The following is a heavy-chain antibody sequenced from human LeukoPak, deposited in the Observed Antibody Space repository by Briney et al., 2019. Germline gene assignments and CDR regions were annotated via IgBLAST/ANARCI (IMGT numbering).Heavy chain of an antibody. CDR1: GVPFDDYG. Sequence: TGGSLRLSCAASGVPFDDYGMLWVRQAPGKGLEWVSFISWHGETTYYSDSVKGRFTISRGSSKNSLSLQMNSLRTEDTGFYCCAKDLGPRGVGATPQYWGQGTVVIVSS. D-gene: IGHD1-26*01. CDR3: AKDLGPRGVGATPQY. J-gene: IGHJ4*02. CDR2: ISWHGETT. V-gene: IGHV3-43D*03.